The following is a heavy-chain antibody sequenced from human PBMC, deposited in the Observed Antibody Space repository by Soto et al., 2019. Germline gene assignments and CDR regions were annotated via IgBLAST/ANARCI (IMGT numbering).Heavy chain of an antibody. Sequence: EVQLLDSGGGLVQPGGSLILSCAASGFTFSNYAMTCVRQGPVKWLEWVSGLSGSGGRSYYADSVKGRFTISRDNSHSTLYLQMNSLRAEYKAVYYCAKAYFVWSSEQPYYFDYWGQGTLVTVSS. D-gene: IGHD3-16*01. J-gene: IGHJ4*02. CDR2: LSGSGGRS. CDR1: GFTFSNYA. V-gene: IGHV3-23*01. CDR3: AKAYFVWSSEQPYYFDY.